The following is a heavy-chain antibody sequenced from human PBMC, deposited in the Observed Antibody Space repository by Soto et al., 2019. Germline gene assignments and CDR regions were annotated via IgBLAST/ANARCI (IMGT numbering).Heavy chain of an antibody. D-gene: IGHD3-3*01. V-gene: IGHV2-5*01. CDR1: GFSLSTSQVG. J-gene: IGHJ4*02. Sequence: SGPTLVNPTQTLTLTCTFSGFSLSTSQVGVGWIRQPPGKALEWLAHVYWNDAKYYSLSLKTRLTITKDTSKNQVFPTMTTMDPVDTATYFCAHLNPRGYDFDYWGQGALVTVSS. CDR2: VYWNDAK. CDR3: AHLNPRGYDFDY.